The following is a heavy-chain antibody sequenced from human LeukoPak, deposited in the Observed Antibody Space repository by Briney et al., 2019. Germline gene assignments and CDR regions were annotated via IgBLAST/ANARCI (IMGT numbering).Heavy chain of an antibody. Sequence: GGSLRLSCAASGLTFSSYGMHWVRQAPGKGLEWVSFIRYDGSNEYYADSVKGRFTISRDNSKNTLYLQMNSLRAEDTAVYYCAKDIGYYGSGTPDYYMDVWGKGTTVTISS. D-gene: IGHD3-10*01. CDR3: AKDIGYYGSGTPDYYMDV. CDR1: GLTFSSYG. CDR2: IRYDGSNE. J-gene: IGHJ6*03. V-gene: IGHV3-30*02.